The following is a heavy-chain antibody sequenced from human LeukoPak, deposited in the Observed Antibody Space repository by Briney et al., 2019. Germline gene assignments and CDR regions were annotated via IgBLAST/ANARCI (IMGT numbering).Heavy chain of an antibody. J-gene: IGHJ4*02. Sequence: SETLSLTCTVSGGSISSGGYYWSWIRQHPGKGLEWIGYIYYSGSTYYNPSLKSRVTISVDTSKNQYSLKLSSVTAADTAVYYCARDRGPYSGYDSYYFDYWGQGTLVTVSS. CDR1: GGSISSGGYY. D-gene: IGHD5-12*01. CDR3: ARDRGPYSGYDSYYFDY. V-gene: IGHV4-31*03. CDR2: IYYSGST.